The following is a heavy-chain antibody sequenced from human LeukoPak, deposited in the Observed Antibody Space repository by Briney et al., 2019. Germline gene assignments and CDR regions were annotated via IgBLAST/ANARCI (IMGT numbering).Heavy chain of an antibody. J-gene: IGHJ3*02. V-gene: IGHV4-59*01. Sequence: PAHSLSLTCTLSGASIRSYYSSSVRQPPGRALELIVYISQSGDTNYNPNLKSRATISEDTAKNQISLKLSSVTAADTVVYYCARDTSFDTLTGYWSDLFDMWGQGTVVTVSS. CDR1: GASIRSYY. D-gene: IGHD3-9*01. CDR2: ISQSGDT. CDR3: ARDTSFDTLTGYWSDLFDM.